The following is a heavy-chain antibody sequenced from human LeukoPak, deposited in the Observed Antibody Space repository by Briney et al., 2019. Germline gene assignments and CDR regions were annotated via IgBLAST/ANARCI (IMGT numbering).Heavy chain of an antibody. Sequence: ASAKVSCKASGYTFTSYGISWVPQAPGQGLEWMGSIIAYNGNTNYAQKLQARVTMTTDTSTSTAYMALRHLRSDDTAVYSSARKLRSSAYYSYNWFNPWGQGTLVIVSS. CDR2: IIAYNGNT. V-gene: IGHV1-18*01. CDR1: GYTFTSYG. CDR3: ARKLRSSAYYSYNWFNP. J-gene: IGHJ5*02. D-gene: IGHD3-22*01.